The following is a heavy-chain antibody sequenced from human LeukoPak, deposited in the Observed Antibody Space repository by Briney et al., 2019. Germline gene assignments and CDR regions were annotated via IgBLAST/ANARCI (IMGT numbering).Heavy chain of an antibody. CDR1: DGSINSYY. V-gene: IGHV4-59*01. CDR3: ARGRSNYYGMDI. D-gene: IGHD1-26*01. Sequence: PSETLSLTCSVSDGSINSYYWNWIRRPPGKGLEWIGYIYYNGNTNYSPSLKSRVTMSVDTSKNLFSLKVSSVTAADTAVYYCARGRSNYYGMDIWGQGTTVTVSS. CDR2: IYYNGNT. J-gene: IGHJ6*02.